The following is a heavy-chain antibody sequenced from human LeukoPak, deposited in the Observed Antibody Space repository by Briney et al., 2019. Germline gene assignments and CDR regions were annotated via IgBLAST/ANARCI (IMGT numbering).Heavy chain of an antibody. Sequence: PSETLSLTCTVSGGSISSYYWSWIRQPPGKGLEWIGYIYYSGSTNYNPSLKSRVTISVGTSKNQFSLKLSSVTAADTAVYYCARSSVVGASNDYWGQGTLVTVSS. D-gene: IGHD1-26*01. CDR2: IYYSGST. CDR3: ARSSVVGASNDY. V-gene: IGHV4-59*01. CDR1: GGSISSYY. J-gene: IGHJ4*02.